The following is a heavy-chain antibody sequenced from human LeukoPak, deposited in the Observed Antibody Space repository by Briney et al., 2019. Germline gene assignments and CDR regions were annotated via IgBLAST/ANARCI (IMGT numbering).Heavy chain of an antibody. CDR2: ISAYNGNT. CDR1: GYTYTSYG. CDR3: ARVSLEYYYDSSGFDY. V-gene: IGHV1-18*01. J-gene: IGHJ4*02. D-gene: IGHD3-22*01. Sequence: VASVKVSCKSSGYTYTSYGISWVRPAPGQGLEWMGWISAYNGNTNYAQKLQGRVTMTTDTSTSTAYMELRSLRSDDTAVYYCARVSLEYYYDSSGFDYRGQGTLVTVSS.